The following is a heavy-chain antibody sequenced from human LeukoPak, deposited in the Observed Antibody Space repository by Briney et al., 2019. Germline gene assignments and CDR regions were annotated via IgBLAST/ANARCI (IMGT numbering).Heavy chain of an antibody. CDR1: GFTFSSYA. V-gene: IGHV3-23*01. D-gene: IGHD2-15*01. Sequence: GGSLRLSCAASGFTFSSYAMSWVRQAPGKGLEWVSGISGSRGSTYYADSVKGRFTISRDSSKNTLYLQMNSLRADDTAVYYCAKATSHCSGGSCYSSSDYWGQGTLVTVST. CDR3: AKATSHCSGGSCYSSSDY. CDR2: ISGSRGST. J-gene: IGHJ4*02.